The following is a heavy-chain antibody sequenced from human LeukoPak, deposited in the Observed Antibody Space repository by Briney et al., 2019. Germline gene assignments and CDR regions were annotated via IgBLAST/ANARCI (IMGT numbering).Heavy chain of an antibody. D-gene: IGHD2-2*01. J-gene: IGHJ6*04. CDR1: GGTFSSYA. CDR2: IIPIFGTA. CDR3: ATALGSTSIDYYYFGMDV. Sequence: SVKVSCKASGGTFSSYAISWVRQAPGQGLEWMGGIIPIFGTANYAQKFQGRVTITADESTSTAYMELSSLRSEDTAVYYCATALGSTSIDYYYFGMDVWGKGTTVTASS. V-gene: IGHV1-69*13.